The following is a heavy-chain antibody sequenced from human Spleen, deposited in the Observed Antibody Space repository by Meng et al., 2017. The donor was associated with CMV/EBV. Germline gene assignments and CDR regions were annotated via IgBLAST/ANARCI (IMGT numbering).Heavy chain of an antibody. CDR1: GFTFSSYG. CDR3: AKDKAAARSDHNYYYYGMDV. V-gene: IGHV3-30*02. CDR2: IRYDGSNK. Sequence: GGSLRLSCAASGFTFSSYGMHWVRQAPGKGLEWVAFIRYDGSNKYYADSVKGRFTISRDNSKNTLYLQMNSLRAEDTAVYYCAKDKAAARSDHNYYYYGMDVWGQGTTVTVSS. D-gene: IGHD6-6*01. J-gene: IGHJ6*02.